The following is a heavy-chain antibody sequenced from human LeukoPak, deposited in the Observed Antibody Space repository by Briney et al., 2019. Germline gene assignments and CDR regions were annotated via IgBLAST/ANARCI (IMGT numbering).Heavy chain of an antibody. V-gene: IGHV1-24*01. D-gene: IGHD3-22*01. CDR3: ATGPLILHYDSSGYKSLFDY. CDR2: FYPEDGET. Sequence: ASVTVSCKVSGYTLTELSMHWVRQAPGKGLEWMGGFYPEDGETIYAQKFQGRVTMTEDTSTDTAYMELSSLRSEDTAVYYCATGPLILHYDSSGYKSLFDYWGQGTLVTVSS. CDR1: GYTLTELS. J-gene: IGHJ4*02.